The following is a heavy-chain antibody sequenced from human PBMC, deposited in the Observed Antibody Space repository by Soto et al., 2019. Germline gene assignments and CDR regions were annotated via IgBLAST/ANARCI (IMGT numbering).Heavy chain of an antibody. J-gene: IGHJ6*02. CDR1: GFTFGSYA. D-gene: IGHD5-18*01. CDR2: ISYDGSNK. V-gene: IGHV3-30-3*01. CDR3: ARGRSPVGIQLSSGMDV. Sequence: QVQLVESGGGVVQAGRSLRLSCAASGFTFGSYAMHWVRQAPGKGLEWVAVISYDGSNKYYADSVKGRFTISRDNSKNTLYLQMNSLRAEDTAVYYCARGRSPVGIQLSSGMDVWGQGTTVTVSS.